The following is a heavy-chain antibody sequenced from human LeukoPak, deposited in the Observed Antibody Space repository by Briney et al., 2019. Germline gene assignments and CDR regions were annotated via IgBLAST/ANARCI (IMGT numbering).Heavy chain of an antibody. CDR2: ISGSGGST. Sequence: GSLRLSCAASGFTFSSYAMSWVRQAPGKGLEWVSAISGSGGSTYYADSVKGRFTISRDNSKNTLYLQMNSLRAEDTAVYYCAKADCGSTSCHPDYWGQGTLVTVSS. CDR1: GFTFSSYA. J-gene: IGHJ4*02. D-gene: IGHD2-2*01. V-gene: IGHV3-23*01. CDR3: AKADCGSTSCHPDY.